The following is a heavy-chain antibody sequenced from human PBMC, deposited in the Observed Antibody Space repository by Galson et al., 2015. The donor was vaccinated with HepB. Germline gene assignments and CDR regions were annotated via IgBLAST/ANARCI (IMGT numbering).Heavy chain of an antibody. Sequence: SLRLSCAASGFTFSSYGMHWVRQAPGKGLEWVAVISYDGSNKYYADSVKGRFTISRDNSKNTLYLQMNSLRAEDTAVYYCAKIGGDHFDYWGQGTLVTVSS. CDR1: GFTFSSYG. D-gene: IGHD4-17*01. CDR3: AKIGGDHFDY. V-gene: IGHV3-30*18. CDR2: ISYDGSNK. J-gene: IGHJ4*02.